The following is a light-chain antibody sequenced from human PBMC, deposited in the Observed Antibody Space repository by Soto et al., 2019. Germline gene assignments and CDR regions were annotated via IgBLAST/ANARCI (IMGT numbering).Light chain of an antibody. J-gene: IGKJ3*01. CDR2: AAS. V-gene: IGKV1-39*01. Sequence: DIQMTQSPSSLSASVGDRVTITCRASQSISSYLNWYQQKPGKAPKLLIYAASSLQSGVPSRFSGSGSGTDFTLTISSLQPEDFATYYCQQSYSTPLTVTFGPGTKVDIK. CDR3: QQSYSTPLTVT. CDR1: QSISSY.